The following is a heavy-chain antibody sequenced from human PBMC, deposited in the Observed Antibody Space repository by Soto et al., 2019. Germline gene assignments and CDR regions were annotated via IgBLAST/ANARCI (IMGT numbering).Heavy chain of an antibody. J-gene: IGHJ4*02. CDR1: VYTFSGYL. V-gene: IGHV1-46*01. D-gene: IGHD2-21*02. CDR3: ARDGPHCWIDY. CDR2: INPSGGAT. Sequence: ASVNVACKASVYTFSGYLMHWVRQAPGQGLEWMGIINPSGGATTYAQKFQGRVTMTRDTSTSTVYMDLSSLTSEDTAVYYCARDGPHCWIDYWGQGTLVTVSS.